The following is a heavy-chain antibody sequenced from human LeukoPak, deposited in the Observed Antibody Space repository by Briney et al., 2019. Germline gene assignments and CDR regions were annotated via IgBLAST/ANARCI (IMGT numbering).Heavy chain of an antibody. Sequence: GGSLRLSCAPSGFTFNNFAMSWVRQAPGKGLEWVSTINNGGGSTYYADSVKGRFTISRDNSKNTLYLQMNSLRAEDTAVYYCAKGGKWDVTPFDYWGQGTLVTVSS. V-gene: IGHV3-23*01. CDR3: AKGGKWDVTPFDY. CDR1: GFTFNNFA. J-gene: IGHJ4*02. CDR2: INNGGGST. D-gene: IGHD1-26*01.